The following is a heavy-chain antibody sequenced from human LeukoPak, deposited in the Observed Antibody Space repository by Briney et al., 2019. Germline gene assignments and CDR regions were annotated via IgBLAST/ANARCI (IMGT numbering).Heavy chain of an antibody. CDR1: GLPFRRYR. D-gene: IGHD3-16*02. Sequence: GVSLRLSCTASGLPFRRYRMRWVRRAPGKGLEWVSAIRGSGGATFYAAAVGGRFPLLRHNSKNTVYLQMNSLSGEHTAVFSCAISESLRLGELSLIVYWGQGTQVTVSP. CDR2: IRGSGGAT. J-gene: IGHJ4*02. V-gene: IGHV3-23*01. CDR3: AISESLRLGELSLIVY.